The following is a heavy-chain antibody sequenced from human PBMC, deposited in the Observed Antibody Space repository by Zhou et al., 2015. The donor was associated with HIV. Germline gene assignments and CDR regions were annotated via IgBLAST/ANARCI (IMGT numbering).Heavy chain of an antibody. CDR3: ASRVEMATIFLDY. CDR1: GGTFSSYT. Sequence: QVQLVQSGAEVKKPGSSVKVSCKASGGTFSSYTISWVRQAPGQGLEWMGRIIPILGIANYAQKFQGRVTITADKSTSTAYMELSSLRSEDTAVYYCASRVEMATIFLDYWGQGTLVTVSS. V-gene: IGHV1-69*02. J-gene: IGHJ4*02. D-gene: IGHD5-24*01. CDR2: IIPILGIA.